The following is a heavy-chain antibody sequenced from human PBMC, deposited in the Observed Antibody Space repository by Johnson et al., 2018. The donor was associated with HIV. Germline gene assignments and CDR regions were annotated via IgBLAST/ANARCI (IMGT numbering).Heavy chain of an antibody. CDR1: GFTVSSNY. V-gene: IGHV3-53*01. CDR2: IYSGGST. CDR3: ASLRNWAMFRAFDI. J-gene: IGHJ3*02. Sequence: VQLVESGGGVVQPGRSLRLSCAASGFTVSSNYMSWVRQAPGKGLEWVSVIYSGGSTYYADSVKGRFTISRENAKNSLYLQMNSLRAEDTALYYCASLRNWAMFRAFDIWGQGTMVTVSS. D-gene: IGHD5-18*01.